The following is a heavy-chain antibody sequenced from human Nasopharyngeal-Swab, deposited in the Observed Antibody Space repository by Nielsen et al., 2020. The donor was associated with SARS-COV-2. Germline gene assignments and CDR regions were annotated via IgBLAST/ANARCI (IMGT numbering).Heavy chain of an antibody. CDR3: ARDLLVRVWLRGDYPSGYMDV. V-gene: IGHV1-3*01. Sequence: ASVKVFCKASGYTFTSYAMHWVRQAPGQRLEWMGWINAGNGDTKYSQKFQGRVTITRDTSASTAYMELSSLRSEDTAVYYCARDLLVRVWLRGDYPSGYMDVWGKGTTVTVSS. J-gene: IGHJ6*03. CDR2: INAGNGDT. D-gene: IGHD4-17*01. CDR1: GYTFTSYA.